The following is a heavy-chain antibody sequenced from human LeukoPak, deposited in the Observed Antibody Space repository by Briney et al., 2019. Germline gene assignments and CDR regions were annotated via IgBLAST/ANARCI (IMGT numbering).Heavy chain of an antibody. J-gene: IGHJ4*02. V-gene: IGHV2-70*04. Sequence: QTLSLTCTFSGFSLSTSGMRVSWIRQPPGKALEWLARIDWDDDKFYSTSLKTRLTISKDTSKNQVVLTMTSMDPVDTATYYCARTQGYYDSSGLFDYWGQGTLVTVSS. D-gene: IGHD3-22*01. CDR3: ARTQGYYDSSGLFDY. CDR2: IDWDDDK. CDR1: GFSLSTSGMR.